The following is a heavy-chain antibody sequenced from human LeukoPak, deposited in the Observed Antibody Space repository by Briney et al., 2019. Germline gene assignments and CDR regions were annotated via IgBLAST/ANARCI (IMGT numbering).Heavy chain of an antibody. D-gene: IGHD3-10*01. J-gene: IGHJ4*02. V-gene: IGHV1-46*01. Sequence: APVKVSCKASGYSFTSYYVHWVRQAPGQGLEWMGIINPGNGDTVYAQKFQGRVTMTRDTSTSTVYMELNSLTSDNTAVSYCTRFGESHFDYWGQGTLVTVSS. CDR3: TRFGESHFDY. CDR1: GYSFTSYY. CDR2: INPGNGDT.